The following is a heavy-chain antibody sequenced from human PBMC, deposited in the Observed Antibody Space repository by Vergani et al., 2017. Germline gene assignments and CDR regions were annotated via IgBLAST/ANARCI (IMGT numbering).Heavy chain of an antibody. CDR3: ARDSAVGGTFDS. Sequence: QLQLQESGSGLVKPSQTLSLNCAASGGSISGVSYYLSWVRQPAGKGLEWIGRIYYSGRTDYNPSLESRVTISVDTSKNTFSLKLNSVTAADTAIYYCARDSAVGGTFDSWGQGTLVSVSS. V-gene: IGHV4-61*02. CDR1: GGSISGVSYY. J-gene: IGHJ4*02. D-gene: IGHD1-26*01. CDR2: IYYSGRT.